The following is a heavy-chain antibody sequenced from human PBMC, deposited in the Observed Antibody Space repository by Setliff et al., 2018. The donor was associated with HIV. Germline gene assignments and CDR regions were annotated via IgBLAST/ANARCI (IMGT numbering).Heavy chain of an antibody. CDR1: GGTFSSYA. CDR3: ARDGLLVYSSSWYFQH. Sequence: SVKVSCKASGGTFSSYAISWVRQAPGQGLEWMGGIIPIFGTANYAQKFQGRVTITTDESTITSYMELSSLRSEDTAVYYCARDGLLVYSSSWYFQHWGQGTLVTVSS. CDR2: IIPIFGTA. D-gene: IGHD6-13*01. J-gene: IGHJ1*01. V-gene: IGHV1-69*05.